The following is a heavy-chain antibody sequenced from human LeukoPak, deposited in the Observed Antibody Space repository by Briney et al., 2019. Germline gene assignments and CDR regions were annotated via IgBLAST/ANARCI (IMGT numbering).Heavy chain of an antibody. J-gene: IGHJ3*02. CDR1: GGSFSGYY. D-gene: IGHD5-24*01. V-gene: IGHV4-34*01. Sequence: SETLSLTCAVYGGSFSGYYWSWIRQPPGKGLEWIGEINHSGSTNYNPSLKSRVTISVDTSKNQFSLKLSSVTAADTAVYYCARGPSIDRPRRDGYKRRAFDIWGQGTMVTVSS. CDR2: INHSGST. CDR3: ARGPSIDRPRRDGYKRRAFDI.